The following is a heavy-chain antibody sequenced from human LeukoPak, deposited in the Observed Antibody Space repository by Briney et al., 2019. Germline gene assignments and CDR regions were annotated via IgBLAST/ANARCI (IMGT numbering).Heavy chain of an antibody. CDR3: AKDKTVDTTMIIGH. CDR2: INGRGGAT. CDR1: GFTFSTYA. D-gene: IGHD5-18*01. J-gene: IGHJ4*02. V-gene: IGHV3-23*01. Sequence: GGSLRLSCAASGFTFSTYAMSWVRQAPGKGLEWFSVINGRGGATAYAGSVRGRFSISRDNSKSTLYLHMSSLRAEDTAMYFCAKDKTVDTTMIIGHWGQGTLVTVSS.